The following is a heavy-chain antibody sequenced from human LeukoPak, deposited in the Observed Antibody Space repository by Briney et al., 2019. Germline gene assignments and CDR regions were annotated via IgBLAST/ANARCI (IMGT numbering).Heavy chain of an antibody. D-gene: IGHD4-11*01. CDR3: ARGMTTPYYYYYMDV. J-gene: IGHJ6*03. V-gene: IGHV1-69*06. CDR2: IIPIFGTA. Sequence: ASVKVSCKASGGTFSSYAISWVRQAPGQGLEWMGGIIPIFGTANYAQKFQGRVTITADKSTSTAYMELSSLRSEDTAVYYCARGMTTPYYYYYMDVWGKGTTVTVSS. CDR1: GGTFSSYA.